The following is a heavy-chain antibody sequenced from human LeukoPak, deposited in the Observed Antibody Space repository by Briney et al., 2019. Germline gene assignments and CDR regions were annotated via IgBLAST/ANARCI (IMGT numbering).Heavy chain of an antibody. CDR3: ARYGYSSSWYFEF. D-gene: IGHD6-13*01. Sequence: GASVKVSCKASGYTFTSYGISWVRQAPGQGLEWMGWISAYNGNTNYAQKLQGRVTMTTDTSTRTAYKELRSLRSDDTAGYYCARYGYSSSWYFEFGGQGTRVTVSS. CDR2: ISAYNGNT. J-gene: IGHJ4*02. CDR1: GYTFTSYG. V-gene: IGHV1-18*01.